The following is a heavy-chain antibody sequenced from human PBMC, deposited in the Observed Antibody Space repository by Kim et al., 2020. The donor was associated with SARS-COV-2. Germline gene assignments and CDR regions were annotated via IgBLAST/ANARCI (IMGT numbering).Heavy chain of an antibody. CDR1: GFTFSSYA. Sequence: GGSLRLSCAASGFTFSSYAMRWVRQAPGKGLEWVSAISGSGGSTYYADSVKGRFTISRDNSKNTLYLQMNSLRAEDTAVYYCAKGALGSGGNYYYYGMDVWGQGTPVTVSS. J-gene: IGHJ6*02. D-gene: IGHD2-15*01. CDR2: ISGSGGST. CDR3: AKGALGSGGNYYYYGMDV. V-gene: IGHV3-23*01.